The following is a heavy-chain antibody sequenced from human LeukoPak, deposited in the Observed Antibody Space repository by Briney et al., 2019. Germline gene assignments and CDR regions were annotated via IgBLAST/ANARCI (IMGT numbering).Heavy chain of an antibody. D-gene: IGHD6-19*01. CDR1: GFTFNTYT. CDR2: ISNSGGST. Sequence: GSLRLSCAASGFTFNTYTMYWVRQAPGKGLEWVSGISNSGGSTYYADSVKGRFTISRDNSKNTLYLQMNSLRAEDTAVYYCAKSRGVAGFDYWGQGTLVTVSS. J-gene: IGHJ4*02. CDR3: AKSRGVAGFDY. V-gene: IGHV3-23*01.